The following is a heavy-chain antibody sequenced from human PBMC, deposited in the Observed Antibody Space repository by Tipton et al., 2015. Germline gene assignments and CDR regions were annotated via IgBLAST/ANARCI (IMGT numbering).Heavy chain of an antibody. CDR3: ARAVAGDFDY. Sequence: GLVKPSETLSLTCSVSGDSIRNFHWSWIRQPAGKGLEWIGYIYYSESTNYNPSLKSRVTISVDTSKNQFSLKLTSVTAADTAVYYCARAVAGDFDYWGQGTLVTVSS. CDR1: GDSIRNFH. J-gene: IGHJ4*02. D-gene: IGHD1-1*01. CDR2: IYYSEST. V-gene: IGHV4-59*01.